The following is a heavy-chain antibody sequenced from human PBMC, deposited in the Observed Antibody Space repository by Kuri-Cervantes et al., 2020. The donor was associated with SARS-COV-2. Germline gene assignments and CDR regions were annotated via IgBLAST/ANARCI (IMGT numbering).Heavy chain of an antibody. Sequence: GESLKISCAASGFTFSGHWIHWVRQAPGKGLVWVSRINPDGSYTNNADYVKGRFTLSRDNAKHLLYLQMNSLRAEDSAVYYCARDWSYYDSSGYYDYWGQGTLVTVSS. V-gene: IGHV3-74*01. CDR2: INPDGSYT. CDR1: GFTFSGHW. CDR3: ARDWSYYDSSGYYDY. D-gene: IGHD3-22*01. J-gene: IGHJ4*02.